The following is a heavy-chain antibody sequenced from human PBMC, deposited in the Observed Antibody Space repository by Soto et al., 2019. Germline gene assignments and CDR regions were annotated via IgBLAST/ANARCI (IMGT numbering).Heavy chain of an antibody. V-gene: IGHV4-34*01. Sequence: SETLSLTCAVYGGSFSGYYWSWIRQPPGKGLEWIGEINHSGSTNYNPSLKSRVTISVDTSKNQFSLKLSSVTAADTAVYYCARGLRYFDWYPYYYYGMDVWGQGTTVTVS. CDR1: GGSFSGYY. CDR2: INHSGST. J-gene: IGHJ6*02. D-gene: IGHD3-9*01. CDR3: ARGLRYFDWYPYYYYGMDV.